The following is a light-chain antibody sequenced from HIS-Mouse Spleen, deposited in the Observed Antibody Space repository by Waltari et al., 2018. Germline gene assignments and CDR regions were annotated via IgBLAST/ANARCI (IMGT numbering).Light chain of an antibody. CDR1: SLRSYY. J-gene: IGLJ2*01. Sequence: SSELTQDHAVSVALGQTVRITCQGDSLRSYYASWYQQKPGQAPVLVIYGKNNRPSGIPDRVSGSSSGNTASLTITGAQAEDEADYYCNSRDSSGNHVVFGGGTKLTVL. CDR3: NSRDSSGNHVV. CDR2: GKN. V-gene: IGLV3-19*01.